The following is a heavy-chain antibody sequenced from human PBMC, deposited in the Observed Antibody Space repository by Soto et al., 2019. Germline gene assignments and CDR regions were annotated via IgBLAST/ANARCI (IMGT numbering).Heavy chain of an antibody. J-gene: IGHJ6*02. CDR3: ARDDGGSSGWYVLDYYGMDV. Sequence: GASVKVSCKASGYTFTGYYMHWVRQAPGQGLEWMGWINPNSGGTNYAQKFQGSVTMTRDTSISTAYMELSRLRSDDTAVYYCARDDGGSSGWYVLDYYGMDVWGQGTTVTVSS. CDR1: GYTFTGYY. CDR2: INPNSGGT. V-gene: IGHV1-2*04. D-gene: IGHD6-19*01.